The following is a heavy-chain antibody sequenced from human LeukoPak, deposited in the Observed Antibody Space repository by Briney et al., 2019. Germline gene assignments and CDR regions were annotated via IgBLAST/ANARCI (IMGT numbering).Heavy chain of an antibody. Sequence: GSLRLSCAASGFTFSSYDMNWVRRAPGKGLEWISYISATSYTVYYADSVKGRFTISRDAGKDSLFPQMNSLRVEDTAMYYCARGWSTKFDNWGQGTLVTVS. CDR3: ARGWSTKFDN. CDR1: GFTFSSYD. V-gene: IGHV3-48*01. D-gene: IGHD2-8*01. CDR2: ISATSYTV. J-gene: IGHJ4*02.